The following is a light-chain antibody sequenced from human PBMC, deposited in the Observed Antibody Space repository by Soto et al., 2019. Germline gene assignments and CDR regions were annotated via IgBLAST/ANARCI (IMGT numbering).Light chain of an antibody. CDR1: QSVTSSY. Sequence: EIVLTQSPCTLSLSPGERATLSCRASQSVTSSYLAWYQQKPGQAPRLLIYGASSRATGIPDRFSGTGSETDFTLTISSLEPEDFAIYYCQQRSKMPLTFGHGTRWIS. CDR3: QQRSKMPLT. CDR2: GAS. J-gene: IGKJ1*01. V-gene: IGKV3D-20*02.